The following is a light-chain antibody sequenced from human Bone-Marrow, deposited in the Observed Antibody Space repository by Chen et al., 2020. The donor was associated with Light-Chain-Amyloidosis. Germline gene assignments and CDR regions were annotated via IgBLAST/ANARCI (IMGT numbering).Light chain of an antibody. Sequence: QSALTQPASVSGSPGQSITISCTGTSSEVGGYNYVSWYQQHPGTAPNLVLFDVSYRPSGISIRFSGSKSGNTASLTISGLQAEDEADYYCSSYTRSSTWLFGGGTSLTVL. CDR1: SSEVGGYNY. CDR2: DVS. V-gene: IGLV2-14*03. J-gene: IGLJ3*02. CDR3: SSYTRSSTWL.